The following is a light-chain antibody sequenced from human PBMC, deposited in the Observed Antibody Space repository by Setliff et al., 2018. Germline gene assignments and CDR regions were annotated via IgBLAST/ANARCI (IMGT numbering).Light chain of an antibody. CDR3: CSYAGSSTLWV. CDR1: SSDVGSYNL. CDR2: EVS. V-gene: IGLV2-23*02. Sequence: QSVLTQPASVSGSPGQSITISCTGTSSDVGSYNLVSWCQQHPGKAPKLMIYEVSKRPSGVSNRFSGSKSGNTASLTISGLQAEDEADYYCCSYAGSSTLWVFGGGTKVTVL. J-gene: IGLJ3*02.